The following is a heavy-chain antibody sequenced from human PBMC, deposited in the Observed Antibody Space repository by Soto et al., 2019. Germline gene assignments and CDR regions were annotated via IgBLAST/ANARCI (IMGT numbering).Heavy chain of an antibody. CDR3: ARDGYTFGSYYFDH. V-gene: IGHV1-18*01. CDR1: GYTFTSYG. J-gene: IGHJ4*02. D-gene: IGHD1-1*01. CDR2: ISGYNGNT. Sequence: QAQLVQSGAEVKKPGASVKVSCKTSGYTFTSYGIIWVRQAPGQGLEWMGWISGYNGNTEYGQKFQGRVTMTTDTSASTAYLALRSLRSDDTAVYYCARDGYTFGSYYFDHWGQGTLVTVSS.